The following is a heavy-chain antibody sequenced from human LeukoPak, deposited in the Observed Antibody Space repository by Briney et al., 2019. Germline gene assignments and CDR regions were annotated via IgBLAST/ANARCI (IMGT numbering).Heavy chain of an antibody. CDR2: ISGSGGST. Sequence: GGSLRLSCSASGFTFSSYAMSWVRQAPGTGLEWVSAISGSGGSTYYADSVKGRFTISRDNSKNTLYLQMNSLRAEDTAVYYCAKVVEMRGWPFDYWGQGTLVTVSS. D-gene: IGHD5-24*01. CDR1: GFTFSSYA. V-gene: IGHV3-23*01. J-gene: IGHJ4*02. CDR3: AKVVEMRGWPFDY.